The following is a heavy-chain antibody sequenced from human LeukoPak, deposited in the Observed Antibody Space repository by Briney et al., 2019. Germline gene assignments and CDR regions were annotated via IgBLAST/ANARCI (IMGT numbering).Heavy chain of an antibody. CDR3: ARVDAAAGRRSLSWFDP. Sequence: SETLSLTCTVSGGSISSYYWSWIRQPPGKGLEWIGYIYYSGSTNYNPSLKSRVTMSVDTSKNQFSLKLSSVTAADTAVYYCARVDAAAGRRSLSWFDPWGQGTLVTVSS. J-gene: IGHJ5*02. CDR1: GGSISSYY. V-gene: IGHV4-59*01. CDR2: IYYSGST. D-gene: IGHD6-13*01.